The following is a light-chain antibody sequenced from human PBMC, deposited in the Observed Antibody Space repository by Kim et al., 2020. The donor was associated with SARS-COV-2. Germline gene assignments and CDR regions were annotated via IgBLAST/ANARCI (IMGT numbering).Light chain of an antibody. Sequence: ASVGERVTITCQASQDIRSDLAWFQQKPGKAPKRLIYAASSLQSGVPSRFSGSESGSQFTLTISSLQPEDFATYFCLQHNVYPWTFGQGTKVDIK. CDR3: LQHNVYPWT. CDR1: QDIRSD. J-gene: IGKJ1*01. V-gene: IGKV1-17*01. CDR2: AAS.